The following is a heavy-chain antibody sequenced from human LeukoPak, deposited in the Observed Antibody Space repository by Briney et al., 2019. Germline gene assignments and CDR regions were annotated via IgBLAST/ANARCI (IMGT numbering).Heavy chain of an antibody. CDR2: IYYSGNT. CDR3: ARGKDGYNWSDY. D-gene: IGHD5-24*01. Sequence: WVRQPPGKGLEWIGSIYYSGNTYYNPSLESRVTISVDTSKNQFSLKLSSVTAADTPVYYCARGKDGYNWSDYWGQGTLVTVSS. V-gene: IGHV4-39*07. J-gene: IGHJ4*02.